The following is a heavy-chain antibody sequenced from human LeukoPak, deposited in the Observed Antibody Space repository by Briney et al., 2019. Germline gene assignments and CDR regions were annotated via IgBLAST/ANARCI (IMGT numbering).Heavy chain of an antibody. D-gene: IGHD4-23*01. Sequence: SSETLSLTCAVHGRYFSGYYWRWIRQPPGKGLEWIGEINHSGSTNYNPSLKSRVTISVDTTKNQFSLKLTSVTAADTAVYYCARDRWNDDFDIWGQGTMVTVSS. CDR3: ARDRWNDDFDI. CDR2: INHSGST. J-gene: IGHJ3*02. V-gene: IGHV4-34*01. CDR1: GRYFSGYY.